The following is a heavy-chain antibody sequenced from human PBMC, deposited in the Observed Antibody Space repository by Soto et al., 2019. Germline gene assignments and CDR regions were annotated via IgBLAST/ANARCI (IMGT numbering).Heavy chain of an antibody. D-gene: IGHD1-1*01. CDR1: GGSISSYY. V-gene: IGHV4-59*08. Sequence: PSETLSLTCTVSGGSISSYYWSWMRQPPGKGLKWIGYIYYSGRTSNNPSLKSRVTISVDTSKNQFSLKLSSVTAADTAVYYCARHGSGKREIDYWGQGTLVTVSS. J-gene: IGHJ4*02. CDR3: ARHGSGKREIDY. CDR2: IYYSGRT.